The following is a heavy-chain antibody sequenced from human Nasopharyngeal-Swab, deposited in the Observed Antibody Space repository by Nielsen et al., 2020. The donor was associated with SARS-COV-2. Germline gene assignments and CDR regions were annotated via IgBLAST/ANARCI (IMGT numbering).Heavy chain of an antibody. J-gene: IGHJ4*02. Sequence: GESLKISCAASGFTVSSNYMSWVRQPPGKGLEWVSVIYSGGSTYYADSVKGRFTISRNNSKNTLYLQMNSLRAEDTAVYYCARRQPRQDYFDYWGQGTLVTVSS. CDR3: ARRQPRQDYFDY. CDR1: GFTVSSNY. D-gene: IGHD6-13*01. V-gene: IGHV3-53*01. CDR2: IYSGGST.